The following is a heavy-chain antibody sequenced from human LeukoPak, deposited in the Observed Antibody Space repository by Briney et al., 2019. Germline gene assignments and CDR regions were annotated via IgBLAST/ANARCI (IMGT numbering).Heavy chain of an antibody. CDR3: ARDPRADIVATSLGYYYYYGMDV. J-gene: IGHJ6*02. CDR1: GDTFTGCY. D-gene: IGHD5-12*01. Sequence: GASVKVSCEASGDTFTGCYMRWGRHAPRQGLEWMGWINPNSGGTNYAQKFQGWVTMTRDTSISTAYMELSRLRSDDTAVYYCARDPRADIVATSLGYYYYYGMDVWGQGTTVTVSS. CDR2: INPNSGGT. V-gene: IGHV1-2*04.